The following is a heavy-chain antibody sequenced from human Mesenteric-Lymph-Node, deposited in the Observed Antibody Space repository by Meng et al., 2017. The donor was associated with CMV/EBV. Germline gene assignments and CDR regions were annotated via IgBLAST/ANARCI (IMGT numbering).Heavy chain of an antibody. CDR3: ARHPSSSFDL. CDR1: GFTFNNYW. Sequence: GESLKISCAASGFTFNNYWMSWVRQGPGKGLEWVANIKQDGSEKYYVDSVKGRFTISRDNAMNLLYLQMNSLRAEDTAVYYCARHPSSSFDLSDQGTLVTVSS. D-gene: IGHD6-13*01. CDR2: IKQDGSEK. J-gene: IGHJ4*02. V-gene: IGHV3-7*01.